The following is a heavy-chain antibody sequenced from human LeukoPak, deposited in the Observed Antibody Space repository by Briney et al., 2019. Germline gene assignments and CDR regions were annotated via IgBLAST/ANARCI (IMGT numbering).Heavy chain of an antibody. D-gene: IGHD3-22*01. V-gene: IGHV3-66*01. CDR1: GFTVSSNY. Sequence: GGSLRLSCAASGFTVSSNYMSWVRQAPGKGLEWVSVIYSGGSTYYADSVKGRFTISRDNSKNTLYLQMNSLRAEDTAVYYCARVPMIVVVDYYYYYGMDVWGQGTTVTVSS. CDR3: ARVPMIVVVDYYYYYGMDV. J-gene: IGHJ6*02. CDR2: IYSGGST.